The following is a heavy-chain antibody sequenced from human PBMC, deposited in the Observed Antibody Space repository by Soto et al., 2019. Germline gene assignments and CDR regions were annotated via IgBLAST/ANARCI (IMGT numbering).Heavy chain of an antibody. Sequence: GGSLRLSCAASGFAFNNYWMSWVRQAPGKGPEWVASIKYDGSEKYYVDSVKGRFTVSRDNAKNSLSMHLNSLRADDTAVYYCVRDVGPITIFGEALSGYFDSWGQGTLVTVSS. J-gene: IGHJ4*02. V-gene: IGHV3-7*03. CDR2: IKYDGSEK. D-gene: IGHD3-3*01. CDR1: GFAFNNYW. CDR3: VRDVGPITIFGEALSGYFDS.